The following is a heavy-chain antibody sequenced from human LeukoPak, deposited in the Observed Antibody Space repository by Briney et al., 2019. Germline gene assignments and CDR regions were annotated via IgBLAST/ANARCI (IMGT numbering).Heavy chain of an antibody. CDR1: GFIVSSNY. J-gene: IGHJ4*02. D-gene: IGHD6-19*01. Sequence: PGGSLRLSCAASGFIVSSNYMSWVRQAPGKGLEWVSVIYSGGSTYYADSVKGRFTISRDNSKNTLYLQMNSLRAEDTAVYYCAKDEAGTDDYWGQGTLVTVSS. CDR2: IYSGGST. V-gene: IGHV3-53*01. CDR3: AKDEAGTDDY.